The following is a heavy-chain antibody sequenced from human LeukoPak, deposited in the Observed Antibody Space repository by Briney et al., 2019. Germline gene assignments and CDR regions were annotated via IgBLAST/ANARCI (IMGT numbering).Heavy chain of an antibody. Sequence: GASVKVSCKASGYSFTGHYMHWVRQAPGQGLEWMGWINPNSGGTNYAQKFQGRVTMTRDTSISTAYMELSRLRSDDTAVYYCARASLYYSSGYHAPHAFDIWGQGTMVTVSS. CDR2: INPNSGGT. CDR3: ARASLYYSSGYHAPHAFDI. D-gene: IGHD3-22*01. CDR1: GYSFTGHY. V-gene: IGHV1-2*02. J-gene: IGHJ3*02.